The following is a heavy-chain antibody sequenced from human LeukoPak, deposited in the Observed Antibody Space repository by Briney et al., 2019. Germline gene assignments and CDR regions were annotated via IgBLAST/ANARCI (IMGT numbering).Heavy chain of an antibody. CDR1: GGSFSGYY. V-gene: IGHV4-34*01. Sequence: SETLSLTCAVYGGSFSGYYWSWIRQPPGKGLEWIGEINHSGSTNYNPSLKSRVTISVDTSKKQFSLKLSSVTAADTAVYYCARGILPGTFDYWGQGTLVTVSS. CDR2: INHSGST. CDR3: ARGILPGTFDY. J-gene: IGHJ4*02. D-gene: IGHD3-9*01.